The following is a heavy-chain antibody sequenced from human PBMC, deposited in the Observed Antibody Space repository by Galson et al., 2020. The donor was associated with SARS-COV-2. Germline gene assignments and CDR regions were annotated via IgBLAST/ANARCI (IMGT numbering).Heavy chain of an antibody. J-gene: IGHJ4*02. CDR1: GGSISSCGYS. D-gene: IGHD3-9*01. V-gene: IGHV4-30-2*01. CDR2: IYHSGST. Sequence: ASETLSLTCAVSGGSISSCGYSWSWIRQPPGKGLEWIGYIYHSGSTYYNPSLKSRVTISVDRSKNQFSLKLSSVTAADTAVYYCARGGGILTGYSKFDYWGQGTLVTVSS. CDR3: ARGGGILTGYSKFDY.